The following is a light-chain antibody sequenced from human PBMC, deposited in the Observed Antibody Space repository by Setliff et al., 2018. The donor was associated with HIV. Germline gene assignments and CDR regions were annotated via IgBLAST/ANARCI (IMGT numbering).Light chain of an antibody. CDR1: SSDVVSYNL. V-gene: IGLV2-23*02. Sequence: ALTQPASVSGSPGQSITISCTGTSSDVVSYNLVSWYQQHPGKAPKLMIYEVSKRPSRVSNRFSGSKSGNTASLTISGLQAEDEADYYCCSYAGSSTPYVFGTGTKVTVL. J-gene: IGLJ1*01. CDR2: EVS. CDR3: CSYAGSSTPYV.